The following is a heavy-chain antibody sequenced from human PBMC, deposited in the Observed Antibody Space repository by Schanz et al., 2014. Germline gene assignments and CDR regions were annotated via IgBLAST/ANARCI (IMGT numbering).Heavy chain of an antibody. Sequence: EVQLVESGGGVVRPGGSLRLSCTASGFTFSDYWMSWVRQAPGKGLEWVSLISNSGDTAYYADSVKGRFTISRDNFKNTLYLQMKSLRAEDTAVYYCAKGRCGELSAFDIWGQGTMVTVSS. D-gene: IGHD3-10*01. CDR2: ISNSGDTA. CDR1: GFTFSDYW. CDR3: AKGRCGELSAFDI. J-gene: IGHJ3*02. V-gene: IGHV3-23*04.